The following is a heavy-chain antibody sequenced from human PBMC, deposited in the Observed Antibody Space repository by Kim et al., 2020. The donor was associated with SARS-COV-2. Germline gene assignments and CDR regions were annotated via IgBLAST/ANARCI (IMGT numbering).Heavy chain of an antibody. CDR3: ARDSDYYDSSGYYHNFDY. CDR2: INTNTGNP. D-gene: IGHD3-22*01. J-gene: IGHJ4*02. Sequence: ASVKVSCKASGYTFTSYAMNWVRQAPGQGLEWMGWINTNTGNPTYAQGFTGRFVFSLDTSVSTAYLQISSLKAEDTAVYYCARDSDYYDSSGYYHNFDYWGQGTLVTVSS. V-gene: IGHV7-4-1*02. CDR1: GYTFTSYA.